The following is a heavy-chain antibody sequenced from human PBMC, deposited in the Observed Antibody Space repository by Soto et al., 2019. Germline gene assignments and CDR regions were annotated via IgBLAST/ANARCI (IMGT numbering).Heavy chain of an antibody. CDR3: ARELCTNGVCYFDY. D-gene: IGHD2-8*01. Sequence: GGSLRLSCAASGFTFSGYWMSWVRQAPGKGLEWVANIKQDGSEKYYVDSVKGRFTISRDNAKNSLYLQMNSLRAEDTAVYYCARELCTNGVCYFDYWGQGTLVTVSS. CDR1: GFTFSGYW. J-gene: IGHJ4*02. CDR2: IKQDGSEK. V-gene: IGHV3-7*01.